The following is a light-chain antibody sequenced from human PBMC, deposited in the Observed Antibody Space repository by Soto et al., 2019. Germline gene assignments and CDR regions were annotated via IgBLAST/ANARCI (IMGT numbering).Light chain of an antibody. Sequence: QSALTQPASVSGSPGQSITISCTGTSSDVGGYNSVSWYQQHPGKAPKLMIYDVSNRPSGFSNRFSGSNSGNTASLTISGLQAEDEADYYCSSYTSSSTLVFGGGTKLTVL. CDR1: SSDVGGYNS. CDR2: DVS. V-gene: IGLV2-14*01. CDR3: SSYTSSSTLV. J-gene: IGLJ2*01.